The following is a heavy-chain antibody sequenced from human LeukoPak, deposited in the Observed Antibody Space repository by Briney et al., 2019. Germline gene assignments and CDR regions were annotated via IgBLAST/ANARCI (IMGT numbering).Heavy chain of an antibody. V-gene: IGHV4-4*07. CDR2: IYTSGST. CDR3: AIVGATGGAFDI. D-gene: IGHD1-26*01. CDR1: GGSISSYY. J-gene: IGHJ3*02. Sequence: SETLSVTCTVSGGSISSYYWSWIRQPAGKGLEWIGRIYTSGSTNYNPSLKSRVTMSVDTSKNQFSLKLSSVTAADTAVYYCAIVGATGGAFDIWGQGTMVNVSS.